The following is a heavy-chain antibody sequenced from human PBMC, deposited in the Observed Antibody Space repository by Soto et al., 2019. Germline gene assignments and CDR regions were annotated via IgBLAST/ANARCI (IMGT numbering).Heavy chain of an antibody. CDR3: ARAECSTPNCLTDYYYYGMDV. D-gene: IGHD2-2*01. Sequence: PGGSLRLSCAASGFTFSNFEMHWVRQAPGKGLEWVSYINTAGSTKYYAESVKGRFTISRDNARNSLFLQMNSLRAEDTAVYYCARAECSTPNCLTDYYYYGMDVWGQGTTVTVS. J-gene: IGHJ6*02. CDR2: INTAGSTK. CDR1: GFTFSNFE. V-gene: IGHV3-48*03.